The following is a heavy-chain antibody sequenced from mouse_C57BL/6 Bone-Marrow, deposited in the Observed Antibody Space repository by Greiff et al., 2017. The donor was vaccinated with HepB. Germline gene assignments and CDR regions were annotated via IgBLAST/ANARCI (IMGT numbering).Heavy chain of an antibody. J-gene: IGHJ3*01. D-gene: IGHD1-1*01. CDR1: GYTFTSYR. Sequence: VQLQQPGAELVKPGASVKLSCKASGYTFTSYRMQWVKQRPGQGLEWIGEIDPSDSYTNYNQKFKGKATLTVDTSSSTAYMQLSSLTSEDSAVYYGAREGDYYGTPWFAYWGQGTLVTVSA. CDR2: IDPSDSYT. V-gene: IGHV1-50*01. CDR3: AREGDYYGTPWFAY.